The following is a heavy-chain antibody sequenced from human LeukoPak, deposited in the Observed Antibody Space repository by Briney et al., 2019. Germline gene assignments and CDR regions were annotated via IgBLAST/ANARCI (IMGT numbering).Heavy chain of an antibody. V-gene: IGHV4-61*02. J-gene: IGHJ4*02. CDR2: IYTSGST. Sequence: SETLSLTCTVSGGSVSSGSYYWSWSRQPAGKGLEWIGRIYTSGSTNYNPSLKSRVTMSLDTSKNQFSLKLTSVTAADTAVYYCARDEGFCRSTSCYAGYFDYWGQGALVTVSS. CDR1: GGSVSSGSYY. D-gene: IGHD2-2*01. CDR3: ARDEGFCRSTSCYAGYFDY.